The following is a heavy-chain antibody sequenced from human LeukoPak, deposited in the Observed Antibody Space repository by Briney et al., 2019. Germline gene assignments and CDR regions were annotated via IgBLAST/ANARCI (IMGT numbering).Heavy chain of an antibody. V-gene: IGHV3-21*01. CDR1: GFTFSSYS. Sequence: GGSLRLSCAASGFTFSSYSMNWVRQAPGKGLEWVPSINDNSRSIFYTDSLKGRFTVSRDNAKNSLYLQMNNLRAEDTAVYYCAKSVNSYYDWFDPWGQGTLVIVSS. CDR2: INDNSRSI. CDR3: AKSVNSYYDWFDP. J-gene: IGHJ5*02. D-gene: IGHD3-22*01.